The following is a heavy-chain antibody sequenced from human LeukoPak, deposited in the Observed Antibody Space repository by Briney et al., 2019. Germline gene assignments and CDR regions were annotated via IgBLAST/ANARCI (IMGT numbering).Heavy chain of an antibody. D-gene: IGHD6-13*01. CDR3: ATGGPTIAADY. Sequence: GGSLRLSCAASGFTFDDYGMSWVRQAPGKGLEWVSGINWNGGSTGYVDSVKGRFTISRDNAKNSLYLQMNSLRAEDTALYYCATGGPTIAADYWGQGTLVTVSS. J-gene: IGHJ4*02. V-gene: IGHV3-20*04. CDR1: GFTFDDYG. CDR2: INWNGGST.